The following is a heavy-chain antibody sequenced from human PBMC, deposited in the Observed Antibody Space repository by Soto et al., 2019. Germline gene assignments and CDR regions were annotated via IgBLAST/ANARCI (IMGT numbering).Heavy chain of an antibody. CDR3: AKYVEMAAQSVDY. CDR2: ISGSGGST. V-gene: IGHV3-23*01. J-gene: IGHJ4*02. D-gene: IGHD3-16*01. CDR1: GFTFISYA. Sequence: WGSLRLSCAASGFTFISYAISCVRHSPGKGLEWVSAISGSGGSTYYADSVKGRFTISRDNSKNTLYLQMNSLRAEDTAVYYCAKYVEMAAQSVDYWGQGTLVTVSS.